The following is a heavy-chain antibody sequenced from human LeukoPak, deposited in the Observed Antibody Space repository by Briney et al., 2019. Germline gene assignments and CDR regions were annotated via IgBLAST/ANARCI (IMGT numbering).Heavy chain of an antibody. Sequence: GGSLRLSCAASGFTVSSNYMGWVRQAPGKGLEGGSVIYSGGRRYYANSVKGRFTIYRDNSKNTLYLQMNSLRAEDTAVYYCARTKGGGYCSGGSCPPMYYFDYRGQGTLVTVSS. V-gene: IGHV3-66*01. CDR3: ARTKGGGYCSGGSCPPMYYFDY. J-gene: IGHJ4*02. CDR1: GFTVSSNY. D-gene: IGHD2-15*01. CDR2: IYSGGRR.